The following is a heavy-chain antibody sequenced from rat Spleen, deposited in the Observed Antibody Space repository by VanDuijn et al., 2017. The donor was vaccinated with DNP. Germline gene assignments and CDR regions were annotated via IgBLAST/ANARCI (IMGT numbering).Heavy chain of an antibody. D-gene: IGHD1-3*01. V-gene: IGHV5S10*01. J-gene: IGHJ1*01. CDR1: GFTFSDYN. CDR3: ARTLFNYGNYEGYFDF. Sequence: EVQLVESGGGLVQPGRSLKLSCAASGFTFSDYNMAWVRQAPKKGLEWVATIIYDGSRTYYRDSVKGRFTISRDNAKSTLYLQMDSLRSEDTATYFCARTLFNYGNYEGYFDFWGPGTMVTVSS. CDR2: IIYDGSRT.